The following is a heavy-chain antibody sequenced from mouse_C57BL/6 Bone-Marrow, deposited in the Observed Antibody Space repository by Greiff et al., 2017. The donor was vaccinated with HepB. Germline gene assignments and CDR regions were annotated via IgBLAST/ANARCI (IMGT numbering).Heavy chain of an antibody. CDR3: TRTVAGKNYFDY. D-gene: IGHD1-1*01. CDR2: IDPETGGT. Sequence: LQESGAELVRPGASVTLSCKASGYTFTDYEMHWVKQTPVHGLEWIGAIDPETGGTAYNQKFKGKAILTADKSSSTAYMELRSLTSEDSAVYYCTRTVAGKNYFDYWGQGTTLTVSS. CDR1: GYTFTDYE. V-gene: IGHV1-15*01. J-gene: IGHJ2*01.